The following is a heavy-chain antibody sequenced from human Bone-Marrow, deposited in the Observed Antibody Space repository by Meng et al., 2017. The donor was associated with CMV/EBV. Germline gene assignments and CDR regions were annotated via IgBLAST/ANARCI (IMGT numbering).Heavy chain of an antibody. CDR2: IYYSGST. Sequence: SGGSIRSGDYCCNWIRQPPGRSLEWIGYIYYSGSTYYNPSLKSRVTISVDTSKNQFSLKLSSVTAADTAVYYCARVVVVVPAARFDPWGQGTLVTVSS. CDR1: GGSIRSGDYC. D-gene: IGHD2-2*01. CDR3: ARVVVVVPAARFDP. J-gene: IGHJ5*02. V-gene: IGHV4-30-4*08.